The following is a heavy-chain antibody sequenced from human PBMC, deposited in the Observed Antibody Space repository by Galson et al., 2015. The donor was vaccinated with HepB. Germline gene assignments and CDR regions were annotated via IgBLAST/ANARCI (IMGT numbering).Heavy chain of an antibody. D-gene: IGHD3-3*01. J-gene: IGHJ6*03. CDR3: ARDGDYYYMDV. CDR2: SDRDGSSS. CDR1: GFSVSDHW. V-gene: IGHV3-74*01. Sequence: SLRLSCAASGFSVSDHWMHWVRQAPGKGLVWVSRSDRDGSSSSYADSVRSRFTISRDHARNTLYLHMSSLRVEDTAVYYCARDGDYYYMDVWGKGTTVTVSS.